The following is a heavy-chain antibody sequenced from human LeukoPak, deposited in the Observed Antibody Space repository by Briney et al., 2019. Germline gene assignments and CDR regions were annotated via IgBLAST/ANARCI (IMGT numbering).Heavy chain of an antibody. V-gene: IGHV4-39*01. CDR1: GGSISSSSYY. CDR2: IYYSGSP. Sequence: SETLSLTCTVSGGSISSSSYYCGWIRQPPGRGLEWIGSIYYSGSPYYNPSLKSRVTMSVDTSKNQFSLKLSSVTAAETAVYYCASGVRGYGFPTVRYFDYWGQGTLVTVSS. CDR3: ASGVRGYGFPTVRYFDY. D-gene: IGHD5-12*01. J-gene: IGHJ4*02.